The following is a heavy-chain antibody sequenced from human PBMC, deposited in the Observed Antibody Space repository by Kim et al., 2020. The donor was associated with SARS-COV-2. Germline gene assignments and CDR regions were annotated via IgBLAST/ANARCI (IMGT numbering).Heavy chain of an antibody. CDR1: GGSFSGYY. J-gene: IGHJ6*02. CDR3: ARVKLLWFGEYNPDYYYGMDV. Sequence: SETLSLTCAVYGGSFSGYYWSWIRQPPGKGLEWIGEINHSGSTNYNPSLKSRVTISVDTSKNQFSLKLSSVTAADTAVYYCARVKLLWFGEYNPDYYYGMDVWGQGTTVTVSS. CDR2: INHSGST. D-gene: IGHD3-10*01. V-gene: IGHV4-34*01.